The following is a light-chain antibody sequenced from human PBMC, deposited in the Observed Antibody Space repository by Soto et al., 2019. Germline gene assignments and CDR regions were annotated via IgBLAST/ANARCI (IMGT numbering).Light chain of an antibody. CDR3: QQRINWPPT. V-gene: IGKV3-11*01. CDR1: QSVSSD. CDR2: GAS. J-gene: IGKJ4*01. Sequence: EIVLTQSPATLSLSPGERATLSCRASQSVSSDLAWYQQKPGQAPRLLIYGASNRATGIPARFSGSGSGTDFTVTISSLEPEDFAVYYCQQRINWPPTFGGGTKVEIK.